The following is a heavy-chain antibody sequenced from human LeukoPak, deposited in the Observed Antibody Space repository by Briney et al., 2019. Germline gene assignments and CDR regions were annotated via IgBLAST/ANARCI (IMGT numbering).Heavy chain of an antibody. CDR1: GFTFSSYW. CDR3: ARGNDYGDHVGIYFDY. CDR2: IKQDESEK. D-gene: IGHD4-17*01. Sequence: GGSLRLSCAASGFTFSSYWMSGVRQAPGKGLEWVANIKQDESEKYYVDSVKGRFSITRDNAKNSMYLQINSPRAEDTAVYHCARGNDYGDHVGIYFDYWGQGTLVTVSS. V-gene: IGHV3-7*03. J-gene: IGHJ4*02.